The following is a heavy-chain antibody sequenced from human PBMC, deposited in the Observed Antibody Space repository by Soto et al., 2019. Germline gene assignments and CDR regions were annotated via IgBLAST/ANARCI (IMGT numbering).Heavy chain of an antibody. CDR3: ARGRIGGYWFDP. CDR1: GYTFTIYD. V-gene: IGHV1-8*01. D-gene: IGHD3-16*01. CDR2: MNPNSGNT. J-gene: IGHJ5*02. Sequence: GASVKVSCTTSGYTFTIYDINWVRQATGQGLEWMGWMNPNSGNTGYAQKFQGRVTMTRITSTSTAYLELSSLRSEDTAVYYCARGRIGGYWFDPWGQGTLVTVSS.